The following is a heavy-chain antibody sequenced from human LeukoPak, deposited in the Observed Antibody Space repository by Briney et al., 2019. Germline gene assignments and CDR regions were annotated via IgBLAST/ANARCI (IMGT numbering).Heavy chain of an antibody. CDR1: GYTFTSYD. CDR2: MNPNSGNT. V-gene: IGHV1-8*03. CDR3: ARATIRRIAAAGTIRYFDY. D-gene: IGHD6-13*01. J-gene: IGHJ4*02. Sequence: ASVKVSCKASGYTFTSYDINWVRQATGQRLEWMGWMNPNSGNTGYAQKFQGRVTITRNTSISTAYMELSSLRSEDTAVYYCARATIRRIAAAGTIRYFDYWGQGTLVTVSS.